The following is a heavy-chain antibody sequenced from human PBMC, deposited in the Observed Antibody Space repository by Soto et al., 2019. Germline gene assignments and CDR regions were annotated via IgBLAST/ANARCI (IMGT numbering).Heavy chain of an antibody. V-gene: IGHV4-39*01. Sequence: QLQLQESGPGLVKPSETLSLTCTVSGGSISSSSYYWGWIRQPPGKGLEWIGSIYYSGSTYYNPSLKSRVTISVDTSKNQFSLKLSSVTAADTAVYYCARRAMMGDAFDIWGQGTMVTVSS. CDR2: IYYSGST. J-gene: IGHJ3*02. D-gene: IGHD3-16*01. CDR1: GGSISSSSYY. CDR3: ARRAMMGDAFDI.